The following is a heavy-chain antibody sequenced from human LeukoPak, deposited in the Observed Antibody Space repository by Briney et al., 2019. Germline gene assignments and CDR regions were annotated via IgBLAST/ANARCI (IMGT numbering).Heavy chain of an antibody. V-gene: IGHV3-23*01. CDR1: GFTFSSYA. Sequence: GGSLRLSCAASGFTFSSYAMSWVRQAPGKGLEWVSTIRGNGGGKYYTDSVKGRFTISRDNSKNTLYLQMRSLRAEDTAVYYCAKVVGYDILTGYSPDSWGKGTLVTVPS. CDR3: AKVVGYDILTGYSPDS. J-gene: IGHJ4*02. CDR2: IRGNGGGK. D-gene: IGHD3-9*01.